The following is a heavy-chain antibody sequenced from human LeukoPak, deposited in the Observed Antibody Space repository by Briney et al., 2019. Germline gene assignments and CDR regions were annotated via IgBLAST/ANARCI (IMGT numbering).Heavy chain of an antibody. Sequence: SETLSLTCAVSGGSISSGGYYWSWIRQPPGKGLEWIGEINHSGSTNYNPSLKSRVTISVDTSKNQFSLKLSSVTAADTAVYYCARGGRWLLSHFDYWGQGTLVTVSS. CDR2: INHSGST. J-gene: IGHJ4*02. CDR1: GGSISSGGYY. D-gene: IGHD3-3*01. V-gene: IGHV4-34*01. CDR3: ARGGRWLLSHFDY.